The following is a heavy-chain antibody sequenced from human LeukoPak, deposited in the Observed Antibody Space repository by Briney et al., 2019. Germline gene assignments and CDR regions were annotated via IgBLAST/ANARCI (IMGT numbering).Heavy chain of an antibody. CDR3: ARLTTVTLNFDY. J-gene: IGHJ4*02. CDR1: GYTFTGYY. V-gene: IGHV1-2*02. CDR2: INPNSGGT. D-gene: IGHD4-17*01. Sequence: ASVKVSCKASGYTFTGYYMHWVRQAPGQGLEWMGWINPNSGGTNYAQEFQGRVTMTRDTSISTAYMELSRLRSDDTAVYYCARLTTVTLNFDYWGQGTLVTVSS.